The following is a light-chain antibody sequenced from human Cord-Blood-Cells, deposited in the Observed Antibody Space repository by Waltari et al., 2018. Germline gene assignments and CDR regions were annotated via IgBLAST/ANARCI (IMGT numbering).Light chain of an antibody. CDR1: SSDVVGYNY. Sequence: QSALTQPASVSGSAGQSITISCTGTSSDVVGYNYVSWYQQHPGKAPNLMIYDVSNRPSGVSNRFSGSKSGNTASLTISGRQAEDEADYYCSSYTSSSTLVFGGGTKLTVL. V-gene: IGLV2-14*01. CDR3: SSYTSSSTLV. CDR2: DVS. J-gene: IGLJ3*02.